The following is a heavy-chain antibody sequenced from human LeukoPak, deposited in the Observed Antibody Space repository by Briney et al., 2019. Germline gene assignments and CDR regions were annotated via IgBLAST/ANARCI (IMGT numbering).Heavy chain of an antibody. J-gene: IGHJ4*02. V-gene: IGHV4-39*07. CDR3: ARDEYGDFQGFDY. CDR2: VYYSGLT. CDR1: GGSINSTNYN. D-gene: IGHD4-17*01. Sequence: PSETLSLTCTVSGGSINSTNYNWGWIRQPPRRGPEWLASVYYSGLTYYNSSLKSRVSISVDTSKNQFSLKLTSVTAADTAVYYCARDEYGDFQGFDYWGQGARVTVSS.